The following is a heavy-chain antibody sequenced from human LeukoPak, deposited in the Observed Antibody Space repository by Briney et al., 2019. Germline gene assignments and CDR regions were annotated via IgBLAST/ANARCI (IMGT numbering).Heavy chain of an antibody. CDR1: GFTFSSYD. J-gene: IGHJ4*02. Sequence: SGGSLRLSCAASGFTFSSYDMHWVRQAPGKGLEWVAVISYDGSNKYYADSVKGRFTISRDNSKNTLYLQMNSLRAGDTAVYYCAKGPYYYGSGSYPDLDYWGQGTLITVSS. V-gene: IGHV3-30*18. D-gene: IGHD3-10*01. CDR3: AKGPYYYGSGSYPDLDY. CDR2: ISYDGSNK.